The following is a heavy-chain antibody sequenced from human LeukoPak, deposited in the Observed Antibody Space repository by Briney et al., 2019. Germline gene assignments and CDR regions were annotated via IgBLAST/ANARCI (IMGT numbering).Heavy chain of an antibody. CDR2: IYYSGST. J-gene: IGHJ3*02. V-gene: IGHV4-59*01. CDR1: GGSISSYY. CDR3: ARSGRRGLNAFDI. D-gene: IGHD2-21*01. Sequence: SETLSLTCTVSGGSISSYYWSWIRQPPGKGLEWIGYIYYSGSTNYNPSLKSRVTISVDTSKNQFSLKLSSVTAADTAVYYCARSGRRGLNAFDIWGQGTMVTVSS.